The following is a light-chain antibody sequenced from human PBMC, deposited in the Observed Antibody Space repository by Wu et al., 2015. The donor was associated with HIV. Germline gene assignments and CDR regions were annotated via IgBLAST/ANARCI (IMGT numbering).Light chain of an antibody. CDR2: GAS. J-gene: IGKJ2*03. CDR1: QSVNNN. CDR3: QQYNNWPPYS. Sequence: DIVMTQSPATLSVSPGERATLFCRASQSVNNNLAWYQQKPGQGPRLLIYGASTRATGIPVRFSGSGSGTEFTLTISSLQSEDFAVYYCQQYNNWPPYSFGQGTKLEIK. V-gene: IGKV3-15*01.